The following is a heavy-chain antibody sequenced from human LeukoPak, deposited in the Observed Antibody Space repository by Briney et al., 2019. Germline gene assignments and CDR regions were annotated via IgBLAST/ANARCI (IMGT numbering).Heavy chain of an antibody. Sequence: SETLSLTCTVSGGSISSYYWSWIRQPPGKGLEWIGYISYSGSTNYNPSLKSRVTISVDTSKNQFSLKLSPVTAADTAVYYCARGKVRMATIRGPEYYFDYWGQGTLVTVSS. CDR3: ARGKVRMATIRGPEYYFDY. V-gene: IGHV4-59*01. CDR2: ISYSGST. CDR1: GGSISSYY. D-gene: IGHD5-12*01. J-gene: IGHJ4*02.